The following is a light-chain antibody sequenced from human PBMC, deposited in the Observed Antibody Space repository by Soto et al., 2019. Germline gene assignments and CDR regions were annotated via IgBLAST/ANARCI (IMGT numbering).Light chain of an antibody. CDR3: QQYGSSPSYT. CDR2: AAS. Sequence: EIVLTQSPGTLSLSPGERATLSCRASQNLYSDYLAWYQQKPGQAPRLLIYAASTRATGIPDRFTGSGSGTDFTLTISGLEPEDFPVYYCQQYGSSPSYTFGQGTKLEIK. V-gene: IGKV3-20*01. J-gene: IGKJ2*01. CDR1: QNLYSDY.